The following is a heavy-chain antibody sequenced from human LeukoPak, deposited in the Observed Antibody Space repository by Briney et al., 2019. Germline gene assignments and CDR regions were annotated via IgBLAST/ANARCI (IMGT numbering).Heavy chain of an antibody. V-gene: IGHV3-15*01. CDR1: GFTFSNAW. Sequence: PGGSLRLSCAASGFTFSNAWMSWVRQAPGKGLEWVGRIKSKTDGGTTDYAAPVKGRFTISRDDSKNTLYLQMNSLKTEDTAVYYCTTDYLHTDYYGSGSYYSFDYWGQGTLVTVSS. J-gene: IGHJ4*02. CDR2: IKSKTDGGTT. D-gene: IGHD3-10*01. CDR3: TTDYLHTDYYGSGSYYSFDY.